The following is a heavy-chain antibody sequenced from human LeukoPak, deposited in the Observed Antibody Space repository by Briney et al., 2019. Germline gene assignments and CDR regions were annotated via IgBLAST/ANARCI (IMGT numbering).Heavy chain of an antibody. Sequence: PGGSLRLSCAASGFTFSSYAMHWVRQAPGKGLEWVAVISYDGSNKYYADSVKGRFTISRDNSKNTLYLQMNSLRSDDTAVYYCARDMSTRVTPISYAFDLWGQGTMVTVSS. CDR2: ISYDGSNK. D-gene: IGHD4-23*01. CDR3: ARDMSTRVTPISYAFDL. V-gene: IGHV3-30-3*01. CDR1: GFTFSSYA. J-gene: IGHJ3*01.